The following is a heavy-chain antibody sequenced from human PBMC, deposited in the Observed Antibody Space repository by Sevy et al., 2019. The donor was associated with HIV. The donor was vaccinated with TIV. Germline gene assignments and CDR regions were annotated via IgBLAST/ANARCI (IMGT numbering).Heavy chain of an antibody. V-gene: IGHV5-51*01. J-gene: IGHJ3*01. CDR2: IYPGNSDT. D-gene: IGHD1-26*01. Sequence: GESLKISCQGSGYRFSNNWVAWVRQRPGKGLEWMGMIYPGNSDTGDSPSFQGQVIISADKSISTAYVQWRSLKASDTAIYSCASGAHLPLDGFDFWGQGTGVTVSS. CDR1: GYRFSNNW. CDR3: ASGAHLPLDGFDF.